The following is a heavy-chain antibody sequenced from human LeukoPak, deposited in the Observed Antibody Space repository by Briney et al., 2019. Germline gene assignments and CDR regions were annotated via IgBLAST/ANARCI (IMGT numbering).Heavy chain of an antibody. CDR2: IIPIFGTA. D-gene: IGHD3-22*01. CDR1: GGTFSSYA. V-gene: IGHV1-69*05. CDR3: ARGDYDSSGYYRYYYYMDV. J-gene: IGHJ6*03. Sequence: SVKVSCKASGGTFSSYAISWVRQAPGQGLEWMGGIIPIFGTANYAQKFQGRVTITTDESTSTAYMELSSLRSEDTAVYYCARGDYDSSGYYRYYYYMDVWGKGTMVTVSS.